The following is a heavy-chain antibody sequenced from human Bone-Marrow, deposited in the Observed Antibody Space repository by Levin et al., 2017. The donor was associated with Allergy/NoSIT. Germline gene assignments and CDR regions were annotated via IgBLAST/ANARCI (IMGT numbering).Heavy chain of an antibody. CDR3: ARLGREIEVGGITKTNAFDM. J-gene: IGHJ3*02. CDR1: GYSFSTYW. D-gene: IGHD6-19*01. CDR2: IYPGDSDT. Sequence: GESLKISCQGFGYSFSTYWIGWVRQMPGKGLEWMAVIYPGDSDTRYSPSFQGQVTISADKSISTPYLQWSSLWAPETAMYYCARLGREIEVGGITKTNAFDMWGQGTRVTVSS. V-gene: IGHV5-51*01.